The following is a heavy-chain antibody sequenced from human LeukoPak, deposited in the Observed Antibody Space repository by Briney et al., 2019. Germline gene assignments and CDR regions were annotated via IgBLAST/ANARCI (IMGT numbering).Heavy chain of an antibody. V-gene: IGHV4-39*07. D-gene: IGHD4-17*01. Sequence: KASETLSLTCTVSGGSISSSSYYWGWIRQPPGKGLEWIGSIYYSGSTYYNPSLKSRVTMSVDTSKNQFSLKLSSVTAADTAVYYCARPTRVTTGGYFELWGRGTLVTVSS. J-gene: IGHJ2*01. CDR2: IYYSGST. CDR3: ARPTRVTTGGYFEL. CDR1: GGSISSSSYY.